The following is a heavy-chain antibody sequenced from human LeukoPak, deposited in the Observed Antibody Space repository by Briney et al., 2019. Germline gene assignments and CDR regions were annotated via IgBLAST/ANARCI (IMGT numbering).Heavy chain of an antibody. CDR3: AKDGPCSGGSCSHYYYYMDA. CDR1: GYTFTDYY. CDR2: INPNSGGT. V-gene: IGHV1-2*06. D-gene: IGHD2-15*01. Sequence: ASVKVSCRASGYTFTDYYIHYVRQAPGLGLEWMGRINPNSGGTNYAQKFQGRVTMTRDTSISTAYMELSRVRSDDTAVYYCAKDGPCSGGSCSHYYYYMDAWGKGTTVTVSS. J-gene: IGHJ6*03.